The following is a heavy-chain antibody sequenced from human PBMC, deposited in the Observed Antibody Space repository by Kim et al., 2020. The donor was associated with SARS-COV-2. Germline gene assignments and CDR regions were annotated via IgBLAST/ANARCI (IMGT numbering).Heavy chain of an antibody. Sequence: SGPTLVNPTQTLTLTCTFSGFSLTTSGVGVGWSRQPPGKALEWLALIYWDDDKRYSPSLKSRLTITKDTSKNQVFLIMTDMDPVDTATYYCAHTRLRYFDWSRRVGQGNDVPFDYWGQGTLVTVSS. D-gene: IGHD3-9*01. CDR1: GFSLTTSGVG. V-gene: IGHV2-5*02. CDR2: IYWDDDK. J-gene: IGHJ4*02. CDR3: AHTRLRYFDWSRRVGQGNDVPFDY.